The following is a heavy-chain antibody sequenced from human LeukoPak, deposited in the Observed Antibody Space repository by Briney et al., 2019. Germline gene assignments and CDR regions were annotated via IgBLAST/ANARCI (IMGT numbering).Heavy chain of an antibody. D-gene: IGHD3-16*01. CDR3: ARVRYRLAETYIDY. Sequence: ASVKVSCKASGYTFTDYYMHWVRQAPGQGLEWMGWINPNSGDTNYAQKFQGRVTMTRDTSISTAYMELSRLRSDDTAVYYCARVRYRLAETYIDYWGQGTLVTVSS. V-gene: IGHV1-2*02. CDR1: GYTFTDYY. CDR2: INPNSGDT. J-gene: IGHJ4*02.